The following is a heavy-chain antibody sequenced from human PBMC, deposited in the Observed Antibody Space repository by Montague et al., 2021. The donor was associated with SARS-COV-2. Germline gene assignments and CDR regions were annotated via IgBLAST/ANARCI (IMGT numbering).Heavy chain of an antibody. CDR1: GTSFSGYY. J-gene: IGHJ6*03. Sequence: SETLSLTCAVRGTSFSGYYWNWIRQPPGKGLEWIGEINHGGSTKYSPSLKSRLTISADTSKNQFSLKLTSVAAADTAVYYYARLRDGVVPSPILGVGPYYSYYYMDVWGRGTTVTVSS. D-gene: IGHD3-10*01. CDR2: INHGGST. CDR3: ARLRDGVVPSPILGVGPYYSYYYMDV. V-gene: IGHV4-34*01.